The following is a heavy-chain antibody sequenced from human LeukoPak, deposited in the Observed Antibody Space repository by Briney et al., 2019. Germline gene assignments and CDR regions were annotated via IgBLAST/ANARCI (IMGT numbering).Heavy chain of an antibody. Sequence: PGGSLRLSCAASGFTFSSSAMSWVRKAPGKGLEGVSAISDSGITTYYADSVKGRFTVSRDNSKNTLYLQMNSLRAEDTALYYCAKEGPPSSGWPFDYWGQGTLVTVSS. D-gene: IGHD6-19*01. CDR2: ISDSGITT. J-gene: IGHJ4*02. CDR3: AKEGPPSSGWPFDY. CDR1: GFTFSSSA. V-gene: IGHV3-23*01.